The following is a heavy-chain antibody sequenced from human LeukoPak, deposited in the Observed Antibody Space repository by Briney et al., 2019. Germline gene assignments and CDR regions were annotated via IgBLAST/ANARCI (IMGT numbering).Heavy chain of an antibody. V-gene: IGHV1-3*03. J-gene: IGHJ3*02. CDR2: INAGNGNT. CDR3: ASLFAGTTQGGGFGAFDI. CDR1: GYTFTSYA. Sequence: GASVKVSCKASGYTFTSYAMHWVRQAPGQRLEWMGWINAGNGNTKYSQEFQGRVTITRDTSASTAYMELSSLRSEDMAVYYCASLFAGTTQGGGFGAFDIWGQGTMVTVSS. D-gene: IGHD1-1*01.